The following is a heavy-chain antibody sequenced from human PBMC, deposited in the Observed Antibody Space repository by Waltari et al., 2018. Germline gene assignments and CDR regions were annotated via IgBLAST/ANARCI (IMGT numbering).Heavy chain of an antibody. CDR1: GGSFSGYY. Sequence: QVQLQQWGAGLLKPSETLSLTCAVYGGSFSGYYWSWIRQPPGKGLEWIGEINHSGSTNYNPSLKSRVTISVDTSKNQFSLKLSSVTAADTAVYYCARDPNRGDIVATNGGSDYWGQGTLVTVSS. D-gene: IGHD5-12*01. V-gene: IGHV4-34*01. CDR2: INHSGST. CDR3: ARDPNRGDIVATNGGSDY. J-gene: IGHJ4*02.